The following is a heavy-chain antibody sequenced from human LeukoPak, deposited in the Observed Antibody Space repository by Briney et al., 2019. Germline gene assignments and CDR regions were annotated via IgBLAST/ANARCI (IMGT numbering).Heavy chain of an antibody. Sequence: GGSLRLSCAASGFTFRDYAMSWVRQAPGKGLEWVGFIRSRRYGGATGYATSVKGRFSISRDDSKSIAYLQVNSLETEDTAVYYCSRDNLYCDTSSCTDYYFYYMGVWGKGTTVTVSS. V-gene: IGHV3-49*04. CDR3: SRDNLYCDTSSCTDYYFYYMGV. CDR1: GFTFRDYA. CDR2: IRSRRYGGAT. J-gene: IGHJ6*03. D-gene: IGHD3-22*01.